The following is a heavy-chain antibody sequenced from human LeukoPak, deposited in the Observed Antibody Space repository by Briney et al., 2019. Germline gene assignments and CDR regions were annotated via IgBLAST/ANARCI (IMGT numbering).Heavy chain of an antibody. J-gene: IGHJ4*02. CDR1: GFTFVDYG. Sequence: GGSLRLSCATSGFTFVDYGLSWVRRAPGKGLEWVANIKQDGSEKYYVDSVKGRFTISRDNAKNSVYLQMNSLRAEDTALYYCAKTGPVIGADWGQGSLVTVSS. D-gene: IGHD7-27*01. CDR2: IKQDGSEK. CDR3: AKTGPVIGAD. V-gene: IGHV3-7*01.